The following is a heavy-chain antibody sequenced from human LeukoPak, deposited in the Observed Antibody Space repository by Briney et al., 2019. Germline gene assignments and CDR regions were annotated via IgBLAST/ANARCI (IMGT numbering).Heavy chain of an antibody. V-gene: IGHV3-21*01. Sequence: GGSLRLSCAASGFTFSSYSMNWVRQAPGKGLEWVSSISSSSSYIYYADSVKGRFTISRDNAKNSLYLQMNSLRAEDTAVYYCARDRSRGYYYDSSGSDAFDIWGQGTMVTVSP. J-gene: IGHJ3*02. CDR1: GFTFSSYS. D-gene: IGHD3-22*01. CDR3: ARDRSRGYYYDSSGSDAFDI. CDR2: ISSSSSYI.